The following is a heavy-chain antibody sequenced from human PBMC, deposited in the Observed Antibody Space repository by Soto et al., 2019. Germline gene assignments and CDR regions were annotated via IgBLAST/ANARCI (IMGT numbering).Heavy chain of an antibody. Sequence: GASVNVSCKASGYTFTSYDINWVRQATGQGLEWMGWMNPNSGNTGYAQKFQGRVTMTRNTSISTAYMELSSLRSEDTAVYYCARVAYDSSGYDYWGQGTLVTVSS. CDR3: ARVAYDSSGYDY. CDR1: GYTFTSYD. J-gene: IGHJ4*02. D-gene: IGHD3-22*01. V-gene: IGHV1-8*01. CDR2: MNPNSGNT.